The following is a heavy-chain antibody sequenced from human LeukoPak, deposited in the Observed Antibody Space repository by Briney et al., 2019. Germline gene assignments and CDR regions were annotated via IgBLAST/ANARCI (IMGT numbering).Heavy chain of an antibody. CDR2: INHSGST. V-gene: IGHV4-34*01. D-gene: IGHD4-17*01. CDR3: ARSDYGDYEGQYYFDY. Sequence: SETLSLTCAVYGGSFSDYYWTWIRQPPGKGLEWIGEINHSGSTNCNPSLNSRVTISVDTSKNQFSLKLSSVTAADTAVYYCARSDYGDYEGQYYFDYWGQGTLVTVSS. CDR1: GGSFSDYY. J-gene: IGHJ4*02.